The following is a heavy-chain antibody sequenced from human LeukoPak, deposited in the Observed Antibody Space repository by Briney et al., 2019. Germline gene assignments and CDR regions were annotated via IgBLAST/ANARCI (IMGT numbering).Heavy chain of an antibody. D-gene: IGHD3-22*01. CDR2: INHSGST. CDR3: ARGEFVVSNGMDV. CDR1: GGSISSSSYY. Sequence: SETLSLTCTVSGGSISSSSYYWSWIRQPPGKGLEWIGEINHSGSTNYNPSLKSRVTISVDTSKNQFSLKLSSVTAADTAVYYCARGEFVVSNGMDVWGQGTTVTVSS. J-gene: IGHJ6*02. V-gene: IGHV4-39*07.